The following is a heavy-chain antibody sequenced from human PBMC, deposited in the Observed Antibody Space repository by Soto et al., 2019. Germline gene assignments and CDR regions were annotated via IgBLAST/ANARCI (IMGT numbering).Heavy chain of an antibody. D-gene: IGHD3-22*01. CDR1: GGSVSSSSYY. CDR2: FHYSGNP. V-gene: IGHV4-61*01. J-gene: IGHJ5*02. Sequence: QVQLQESGPGLVKPSETLSLTCTVSGGSVSSSSYYWSWIRQPPGKRPEWIGYFHYSGNPKYNPSLKSRVTISADTSKNQFSLKLSSVSAAVTAVYYCARDLNYFDSSSGYYGNWFDPWGPGTLVTVSS. CDR3: ARDLNYFDSSSGYYGNWFDP.